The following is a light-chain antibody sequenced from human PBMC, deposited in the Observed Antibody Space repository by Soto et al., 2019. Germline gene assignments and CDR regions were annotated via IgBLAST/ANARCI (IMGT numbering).Light chain of an antibody. CDR2: DVS. Sequence: QSALTQPRSVSGSPGQSVTISCTGTSSDVGGYNYVSWYQQHPGKAPNLMIYDVSKRPSGVPDRFSGSKSGNTASLTISGLQAEDEADYYCCSYAGSYTLVFGGGTKVTVL. CDR3: CSYAGSYTLV. V-gene: IGLV2-11*01. CDR1: SSDVGGYNY. J-gene: IGLJ3*02.